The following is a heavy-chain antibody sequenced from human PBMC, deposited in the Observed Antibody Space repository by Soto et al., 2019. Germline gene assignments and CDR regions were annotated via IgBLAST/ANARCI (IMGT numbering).Heavy chain of an antibody. V-gene: IGHV4-39*01. CDR3: ARHASAYYVS. CDR1: GRSISSSEYY. CDR2: IYYSGST. D-gene: IGHD3-3*01. J-gene: IGHJ5*02. Sequence: SETLSLTCTVSGRSISSSEYYWGWIRQPPGKGLEWIGSIYYSGSTYYNPSLKSRVTISIASSKKEFSLKLTSVTAADTALYYCARHASAYYVSWGQGTLVTVSS.